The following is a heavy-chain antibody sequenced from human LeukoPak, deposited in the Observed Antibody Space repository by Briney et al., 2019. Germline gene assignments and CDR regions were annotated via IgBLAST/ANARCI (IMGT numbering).Heavy chain of an antibody. V-gene: IGHV3-30*02. D-gene: IGHD2-2*01. Sequence: GGSLRLSCAASGFTFSSYSMHWVRQAPGKGLEGVAFIRYDGSNKYYADSVKGRFTISRDNSKNTLYLQMNSLRSEDTAVYYCAKDLGDIVVVPAAIPYGAFDIWGQGTMVTVSS. J-gene: IGHJ3*02. CDR3: AKDLGDIVVVPAAIPYGAFDI. CDR2: IRYDGSNK. CDR1: GFTFSSYS.